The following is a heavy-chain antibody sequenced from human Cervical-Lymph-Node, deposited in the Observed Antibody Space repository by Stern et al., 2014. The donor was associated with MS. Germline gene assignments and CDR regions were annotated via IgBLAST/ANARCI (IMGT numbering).Heavy chain of an antibody. CDR2: VYPRDSGT. CDR3: ARGWPRGWMIDY. V-gene: IGHV5-51*01. D-gene: IGHD5-12*01. Sequence: EVQLVESGPEVKRPGESLKISCQASGYTFTSYWIGWVRQMPGKGLECMGIVYPRDSGTRYSPSFQGQVPISVDKSINTAYLQWISLKASDTAMYYCARGWPRGWMIDYWGQGTPVTVSA. CDR1: GYTFTSYW. J-gene: IGHJ4*02.